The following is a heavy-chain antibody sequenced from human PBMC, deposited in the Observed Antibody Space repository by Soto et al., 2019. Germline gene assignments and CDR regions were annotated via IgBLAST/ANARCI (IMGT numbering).Heavy chain of an antibody. CDR2: ISYDGSNK. CDR3: AKYGSEYSGYQLYADY. V-gene: IGHV3-30*18. Sequence: PGGSLRLSCAASGFTFSSYGMHWVRQAPGKGLEWVAVISYDGSNKYYADSVKGRFTISRDNSKNTLYLQMNSLRAEDTAVYYCAKYGSEYSGYQLYADYWGQGTLVTVSS. D-gene: IGHD5-12*01. CDR1: GFTFSSYG. J-gene: IGHJ4*02.